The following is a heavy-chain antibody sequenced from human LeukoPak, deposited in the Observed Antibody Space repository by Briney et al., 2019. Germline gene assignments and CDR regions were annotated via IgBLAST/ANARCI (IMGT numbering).Heavy chain of an antibody. CDR2: IKEDGSEK. CDR1: GFTFNNYW. D-gene: IGHD3-16*01. Sequence: GGSVRLSCAASGFTFNNYWMGWVRQAPGKGLEWVANIKEDGSEKNYVDSVKGRFTISRDNAKNSLYLQMSSLRAADTAVYYCARVMAASVWRSYGSYYYYYYMDVWGKGTTVTVSS. J-gene: IGHJ6*03. V-gene: IGHV3-7*01. CDR3: ARVMAASVWRSYGSYYYYYYMDV.